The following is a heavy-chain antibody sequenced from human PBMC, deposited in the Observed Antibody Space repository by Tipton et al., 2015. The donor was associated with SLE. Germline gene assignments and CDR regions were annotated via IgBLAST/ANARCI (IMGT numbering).Heavy chain of an antibody. CDR3: ARATVVTPRLLDYYYYGMDV. Sequence: TLSLTCTVSGGSISSSSYYWGWIRQPPGKGLEWIGSIYYSGSTYYNPSLKSRVTISVDTSKNQFSLKLSSVTAADTAVYYCARATVVTPRLLDYYYYGMDVWGQGTTVTVSS. J-gene: IGHJ6*02. CDR1: GGSISSSSYY. CDR2: IYYSGST. V-gene: IGHV4-39*07. D-gene: IGHD4-23*01.